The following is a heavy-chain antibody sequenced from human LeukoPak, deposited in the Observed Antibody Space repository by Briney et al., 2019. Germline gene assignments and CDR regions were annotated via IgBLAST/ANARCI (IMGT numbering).Heavy chain of an antibody. V-gene: IGHV3-33*01. Sequence: PGGSLRLSCAASRFTFTDYGMHWVRQPPGKGLEWMALIWYDGSGKYYADSVKGRFTISRDNSKNTLYLQMNSLRAEDTAVYYCARDWCGGGSCYYFDHWGQGTLVTVSS. D-gene: IGHD2-15*01. J-gene: IGHJ4*02. CDR3: ARDWCGGGSCYYFDH. CDR1: RFTFTDYG. CDR2: IWYDGSGK.